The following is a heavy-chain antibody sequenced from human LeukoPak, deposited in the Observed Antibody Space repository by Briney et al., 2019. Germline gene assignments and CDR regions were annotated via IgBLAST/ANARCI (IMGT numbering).Heavy chain of an antibody. CDR1: GFTFSSYA. CDR3: ARSPDYGDAFDI. D-gene: IGHD4-17*01. V-gene: IGHV3-30-3*01. Sequence: GGSLRLSCAASGFTFSSYAMHWVRQAPGKGLEWVAVISYDGSNKYYADSVKGRFTISRDNSKNTLYLQMNSLRAEDTAVYYCARSPDYGDAFDIWGQGTMVTVSS. CDR2: ISYDGSNK. J-gene: IGHJ3*02.